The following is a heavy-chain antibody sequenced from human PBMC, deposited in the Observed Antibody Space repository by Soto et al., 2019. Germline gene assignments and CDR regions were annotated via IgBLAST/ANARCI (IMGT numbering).Heavy chain of an antibody. CDR2: ISYDGSNK. Sequence: PGGSLRLSCAASGFTFSSYAMHWVRQAPGKGLEWVAVISYDGSNKYYADSVKGRFTISRDNSKNTLYLQMNSLRAEDTAVYYCARAYRSYSGWYTYYFDYWGQGTLVTVSS. V-gene: IGHV3-30-3*01. CDR3: ARAYRSYSGWYTYYFDY. J-gene: IGHJ4*02. CDR1: GFTFSSYA. D-gene: IGHD6-19*01.